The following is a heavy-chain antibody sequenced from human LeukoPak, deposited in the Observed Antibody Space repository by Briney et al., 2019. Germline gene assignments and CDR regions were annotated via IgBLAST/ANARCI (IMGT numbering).Heavy chain of an antibody. CDR3: ANTYIVGATMYYFDY. CDR2: IGGRDGST. J-gene: IGHJ4*02. V-gene: IGHV3-23*01. D-gene: IGHD1-26*01. CDR1: GFTFSSYG. Sequence: GGSLRLSCAASGFTFSSYGMSWVRQAPGKGLEWVSAIGGRDGSTYYADSVKGRFTISRDNSKNTLYLQMNSLRAEDTAVYYCANTYIVGATMYYFDYWGQGTLVTVSS.